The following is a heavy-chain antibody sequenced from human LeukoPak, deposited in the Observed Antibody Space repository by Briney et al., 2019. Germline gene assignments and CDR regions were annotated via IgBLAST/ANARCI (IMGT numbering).Heavy chain of an antibody. J-gene: IGHJ5*02. CDR1: GFTLSDSA. CDR3: TRDRGTYNWLDP. D-gene: IGHD1-26*01. Sequence: GGSLRLSCAASGFTLSDSAIHWVRQASGKGLEWVGLIDRPAKSYATAYGASVGGRFTIPRDDSKNTTYLQMDSLKTEDTALYYCTRDRGTYNWLDPWGQGTLVTVSS. V-gene: IGHV3-73*01. CDR2: IDRPAKSYAT.